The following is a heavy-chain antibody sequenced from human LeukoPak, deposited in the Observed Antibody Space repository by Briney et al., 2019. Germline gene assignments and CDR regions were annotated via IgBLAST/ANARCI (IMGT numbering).Heavy chain of an antibody. J-gene: IGHJ4*02. CDR2: ISSSDGGS. V-gene: IGHV3-23*01. CDR3: AKCMSESGVCLNFDH. D-gene: IGHD2-8*02. Sequence: PGGSLRLSCEASGFAFSTYAMSWVRQAPGKGLQWVSGISSSDGGSYYTGSVEGRFAISRDNSKNTVYLQMHNLRAEDTAVYYCAKCMSESGVCLNFDHWGQGTLVAVSS. CDR1: GFAFSTYA.